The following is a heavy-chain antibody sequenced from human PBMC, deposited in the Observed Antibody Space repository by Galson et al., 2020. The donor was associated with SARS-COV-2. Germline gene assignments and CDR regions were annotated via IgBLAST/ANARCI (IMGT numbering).Heavy chain of an antibody. CDR2: IIPMFGPA. J-gene: IGHJ6*03. V-gene: IGHV1-69*13. Sequence: SVKVSCKTFGATFSRYGITWVRQAPGQGFEWVGGIIPMFGPAKYAQKLQGRVTITADESTSTVYMEMSGLRSEDTAVDYCARGDETARYYYYMDVWGKGTMVNVSS. CDR1: GATFSRYG. D-gene: IGHD2-15*01. CDR3: ARGDETARYYYYMDV.